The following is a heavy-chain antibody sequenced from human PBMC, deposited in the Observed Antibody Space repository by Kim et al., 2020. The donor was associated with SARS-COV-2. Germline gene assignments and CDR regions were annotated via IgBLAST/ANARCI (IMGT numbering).Heavy chain of an antibody. Sequence: ASVKVSCKASGYTFTGYYMHWVRQAPGQGLEWMGWINPNSGGTNYAQKFQGRVTMTRDTSISTAYMELSRLRSDDTAVYYCARGGAARPLRGWFDPWGQGTLVTVSS. J-gene: IGHJ5*02. CDR1: GYTFTGYY. CDR3: ARGGAARPLRGWFDP. CDR2: INPNSGGT. V-gene: IGHV1-2*02. D-gene: IGHD6-6*01.